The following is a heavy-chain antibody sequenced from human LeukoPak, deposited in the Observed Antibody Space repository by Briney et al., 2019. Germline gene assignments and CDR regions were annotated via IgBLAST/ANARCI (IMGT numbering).Heavy chain of an antibody. D-gene: IGHD2-8*02. CDR3: ARLSTGGHYYSAY. Sequence: GESLKISCKGSGHNFNNDWIGWVRQMPGKGLEWMAIIHLGILETRYSPSFQGQVTISADKSTTTAYLQWSNLKASDSAMYYCARLSTGGHYYSAYWGQGTLVTVSS. CDR2: IHLGILET. CDR1: GHNFNNDW. V-gene: IGHV5-51*01. J-gene: IGHJ4*02.